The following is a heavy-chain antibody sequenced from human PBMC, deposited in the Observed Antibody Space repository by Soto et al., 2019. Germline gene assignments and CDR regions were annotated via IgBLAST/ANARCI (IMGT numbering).Heavy chain of an antibody. J-gene: IGHJ5*02. CDR2: IYYSGST. D-gene: IGHD5-18*01. V-gene: IGHV4-30-4*01. CDR1: GGSISSGDYY. CDR3: ARDPGYSRGHWFDP. Sequence: SETLSLTCTVSGGSISSGDYYWSWIRQPPGKGLEWIGYIYYSGSTYYNPSLKSRVTISVDTSKNQFSLKLSSVTAADTAVYYCARDPGYSRGHWFDPWGQGTLVTVSS.